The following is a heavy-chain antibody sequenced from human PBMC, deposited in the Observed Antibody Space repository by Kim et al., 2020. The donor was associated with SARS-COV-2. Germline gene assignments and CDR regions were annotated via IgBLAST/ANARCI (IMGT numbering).Heavy chain of an antibody. D-gene: IGHD6-19*01. CDR3: AKAEVLAVAGTVYYGMDV. Sequence: KGRFTISRDNSKNPLYRQMNSLRAEDTAVYYCAKAEVLAVAGTVYYGMDVWGQGTTVTVSS. J-gene: IGHJ6*02. V-gene: IGHV3-23*01.